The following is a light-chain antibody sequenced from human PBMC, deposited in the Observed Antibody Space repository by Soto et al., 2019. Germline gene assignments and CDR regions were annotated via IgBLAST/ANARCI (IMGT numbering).Light chain of an antibody. CDR3: QQCNFYPRT. CDR2: KAS. V-gene: IGKV1-5*03. CDR1: QSIGSW. Sequence: DIQMTQSPYTLSASVGDSVTITCRASQSIGSWLAWYQQKPGKAPKVLISKASTLESGVPSRFSGSGSGTEFTLSISSLQPDDFATYFCQQCNFYPRTFGGGTKVEIK. J-gene: IGKJ4*01.